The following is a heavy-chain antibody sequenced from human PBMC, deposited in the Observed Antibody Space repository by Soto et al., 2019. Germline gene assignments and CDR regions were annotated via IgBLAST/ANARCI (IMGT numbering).Heavy chain of an antibody. CDR3: ARLNINYYYMDV. Sequence: XXSLKISCKGSGYSFTSYWIVWVRQMPGKGLEWMGIIYPGDSDTRYSPSFQGQVTISADKSISTAYLQWSRMKASDTAMYYCARLNINYYYMDVWGKGTTVTVSS. CDR2: IYPGDSDT. J-gene: IGHJ6*03. V-gene: IGHV5-51*01. CDR1: GYSFTSYW.